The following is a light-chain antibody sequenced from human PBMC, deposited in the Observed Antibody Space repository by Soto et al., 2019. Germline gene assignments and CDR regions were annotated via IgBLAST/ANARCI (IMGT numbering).Light chain of an antibody. J-gene: IGKJ3*01. CDR2: GAS. V-gene: IGKV3-20*01. CDR3: QKYGSSPVT. Sequence: EIVLTQSPGTLSLSPGERATLSCRASQSVSSSYLAWYQQKPGQAPRLLIYGASSRATGIPDRFSGSGSGTHCNVTISRLEAEDFAMYYGQKYGSSPVTFGPGTKVDIK. CDR1: QSVSSSY.